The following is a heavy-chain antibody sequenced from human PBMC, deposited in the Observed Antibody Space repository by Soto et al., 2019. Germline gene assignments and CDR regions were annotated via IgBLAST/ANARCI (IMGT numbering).Heavy chain of an antibody. CDR1: GFTFSSYW. Sequence: GGSLRLSCAASGFTFSSYWMSWVRQAPGKGLEWVANIKQDGSEKYYVDSVKGRFTISRDNAKNSLYLQMNSLRAEDTAVYYGAREGRASNDAFDIWGQGTMVTVSS. CDR3: AREGRASNDAFDI. V-gene: IGHV3-7*01. J-gene: IGHJ3*02. CDR2: IKQDGSEK.